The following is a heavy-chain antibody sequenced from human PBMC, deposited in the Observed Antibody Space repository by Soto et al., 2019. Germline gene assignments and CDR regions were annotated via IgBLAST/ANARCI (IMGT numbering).Heavy chain of an antibody. CDR3: TRGRVSSGWYDAFDI. D-gene: IGHD6-19*01. Sequence: GGSLRLSCTASGFTFGDYAMSWFRQAPGKGLEWVGFIRSKAYGGTTEYAASVKGRFTISRDDSKSIAYLQMNSLKTEDTAVYYCTRGRVSSGWYDAFDIWGQGTMVTVSS. CDR2: IRSKAYGGTT. V-gene: IGHV3-49*03. J-gene: IGHJ3*02. CDR1: GFTFGDYA.